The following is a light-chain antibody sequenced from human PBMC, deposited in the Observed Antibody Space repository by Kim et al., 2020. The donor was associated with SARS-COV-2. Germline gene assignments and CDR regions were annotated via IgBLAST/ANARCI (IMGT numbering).Light chain of an antibody. CDR1: QSISSSR. Sequence: EIVLTQSPGTLSLSPGERATLSCRASQSISSSRLAWYQQKPGQAPRLLIYGASSSATGIPDRFSGSGSVTDFTLTISRLEPEDFAVYYCQYYISSPCPFGGGTKVDIK. CDR2: GAS. V-gene: IGKV3-20*01. J-gene: IGKJ4*01. CDR3: QYYISSPCP.